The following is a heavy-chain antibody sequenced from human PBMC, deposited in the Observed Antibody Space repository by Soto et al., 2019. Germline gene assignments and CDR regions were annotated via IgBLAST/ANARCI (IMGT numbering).Heavy chain of an antibody. D-gene: IGHD3-3*01. Sequence: EVQLVESGGGLVQPGGSLRLSCAASGFTINGYSLNWVRQAPGKGLEWVSCITSGSSTIYYADSVKGRFTISRDNARNSLYQQMHSLGAEDTADYYCAREFWSGLHKEYYYMDVWGRGTTVTVSS. J-gene: IGHJ6*03. CDR2: ITSGSSTI. CDR3: AREFWSGLHKEYYYMDV. V-gene: IGHV3-48*01. CDR1: GFTINGYS.